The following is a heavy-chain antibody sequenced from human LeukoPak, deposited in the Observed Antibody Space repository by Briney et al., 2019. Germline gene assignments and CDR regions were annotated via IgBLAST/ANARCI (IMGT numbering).Heavy chain of an antibody. Sequence: PGGSLRLSCSASGFTFSGYWMTWVRQAPGKGLEWVANIRQDASEKWYVDSVRGRFTISRDNAKNSVFLQMSSLRTDDTAVYFCARDRDRYYADYWGQGTLVTVSS. V-gene: IGHV3-7*01. CDR3: ARDRDRYYADY. CDR2: IRQDASEK. D-gene: IGHD3-3*01. J-gene: IGHJ4*02. CDR1: GFTFSGYW.